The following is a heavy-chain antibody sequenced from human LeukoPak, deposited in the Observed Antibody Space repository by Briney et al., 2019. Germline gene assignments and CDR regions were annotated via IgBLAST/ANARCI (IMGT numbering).Heavy chain of an antibody. CDR2: IYYSGST. D-gene: IGHD3-10*01. V-gene: IGHV4-39*01. CDR3: ARYKDYGSGSYYNRAYFDY. CDR1: GGSISSSSYY. Sequence: SETLSLTCTVSGGSISSSSYYWGWIRQPPGKGLEWIGSIYYSGSTYYNPSLKSRVTISVDTSKNQFSLKLSSVTAADTAVYYCARYKDYGSGSYYNRAYFDYWGQGTLVTVSS. J-gene: IGHJ4*02.